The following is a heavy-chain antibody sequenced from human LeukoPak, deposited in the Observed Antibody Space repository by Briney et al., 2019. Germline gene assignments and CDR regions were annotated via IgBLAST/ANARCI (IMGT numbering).Heavy chain of an antibody. CDR2: IYHSGST. J-gene: IGHJ4*02. Sequence: SETLSLTCTVSGYSISSGYYWGWIRQPPGKGLEWIGSIYHSGSTYYNPSLKSRVTISVDTSKNQFSLKLSSVTAADTAVYYCASALGATFDYWGQGTLVTVSS. V-gene: IGHV4-38-2*02. CDR3: ASALGATFDY. CDR1: GYSISSGYY. D-gene: IGHD1-26*01.